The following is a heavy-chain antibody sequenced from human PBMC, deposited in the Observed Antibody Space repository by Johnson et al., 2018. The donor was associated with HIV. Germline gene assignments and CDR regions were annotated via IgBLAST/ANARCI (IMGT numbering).Heavy chain of an antibody. D-gene: IGHD2-15*01. CDR1: GFTVSSNY. V-gene: IGHV3-66*01. CDR3: ARGSVGYCCGGMCYFDAVEI. Sequence: EVQLLESGGGLVQPGGSLRLSCAASGFTVSSNYMSWVRQAPGKGLEWVSVIYSGGSTYYADSVKGRFTISRDNAKNSLYLQINSLRAEETAVYYCARGSVGYCCGGMCYFDAVEIWGQGTMVTVSS. J-gene: IGHJ3*02. CDR2: IYSGGST.